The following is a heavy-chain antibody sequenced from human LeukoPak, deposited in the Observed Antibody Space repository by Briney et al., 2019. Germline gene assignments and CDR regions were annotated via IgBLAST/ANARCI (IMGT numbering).Heavy chain of an antibody. J-gene: IGHJ4*02. V-gene: IGHV3-21*01. CDR1: GFTFSSYS. CDR2: ISSSSSYI. Sequence: PGGSLRLSCAASGFTFSSYSMNWVRQAPGKGLEWVSSISSSSSYIYYADSVKGRSTISRDNAKNSLYLQMNSLRAEDTAVYYCARDGVATGNYWGQGTLVTVSS. D-gene: IGHD4-23*01. CDR3: ARDGVATGNY.